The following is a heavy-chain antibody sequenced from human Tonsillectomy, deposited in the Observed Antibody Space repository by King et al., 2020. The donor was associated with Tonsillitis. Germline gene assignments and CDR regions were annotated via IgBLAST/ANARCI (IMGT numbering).Heavy chain of an antibody. D-gene: IGHD3-10*01. CDR1: GFTVSSNY. CDR2: IYSGGST. J-gene: IGHJ2*01. CDR3: ARDAWYYYGSGSTKGKIWYFDL. Sequence: VQLVESGGGLIQPGGSLRLSCAASGFTVSSNYMSWVRQAPGKGLEWVSVIYSGGSTYYADSVKGRFTISRDNSKNTLYLQMNSLRAEDTAVYYCARDAWYYYGSGSTKGKIWYFDLWGRGTLVTVSS. V-gene: IGHV3-53*01.